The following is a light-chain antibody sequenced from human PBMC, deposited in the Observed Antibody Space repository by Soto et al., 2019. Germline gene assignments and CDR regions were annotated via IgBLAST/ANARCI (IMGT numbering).Light chain of an antibody. CDR3: MQALQTPPT. J-gene: IGKJ1*01. CDR1: QSLLHSNGYNY. V-gene: IGKV2-28*01. Sequence: DIVMTQSPLFLPVTPGEPASISCRSSQSLLHSNGYNYLDWYLQKPGQSPQLLIYLGSSRASGVPDRFSGGGSGTDFTLKISRVEAEDVGIYYCMQALQTPPTFGQGTKVEIK. CDR2: LGS.